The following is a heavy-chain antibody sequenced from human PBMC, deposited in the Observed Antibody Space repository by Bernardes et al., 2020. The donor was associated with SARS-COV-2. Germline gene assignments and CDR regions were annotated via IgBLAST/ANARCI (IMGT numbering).Heavy chain of an antibody. Sequence: GGSLRLSCEASGYDFSNYGIHWVRQAPGKGLEWLTIIRGDGKREHYADSVRGRFDISRDNSKNTAYLQMNSLRVEDTAVYFCARWDGSRFFYPWGQGTLVTVSS. CDR3: ARWDGSRFFYP. J-gene: IGHJ5*02. CDR2: IRGDGKRE. D-gene: IGHD3-3*01. V-gene: IGHV3-33*01. CDR1: GYDFSNYG.